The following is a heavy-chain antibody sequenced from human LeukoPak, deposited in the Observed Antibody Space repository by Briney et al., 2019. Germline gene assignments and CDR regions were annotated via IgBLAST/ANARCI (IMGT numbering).Heavy chain of an antibody. Sequence: PSETLSLTCTVSGGSISSGSYYWSWIRQPAGKGLEWIGRIYTSGRTNYNPSLKSRDTISVDTSKNQFSLKLSSVTAADTAVYYCARDKSYCTSISCYYNWFDPWGQGTRVTVSS. CDR2: IYTSGRT. CDR1: GGSISSGSYY. J-gene: IGHJ5*02. V-gene: IGHV4-61*02. D-gene: IGHD2-2*01. CDR3: ARDKSYCTSISCYYNWFDP.